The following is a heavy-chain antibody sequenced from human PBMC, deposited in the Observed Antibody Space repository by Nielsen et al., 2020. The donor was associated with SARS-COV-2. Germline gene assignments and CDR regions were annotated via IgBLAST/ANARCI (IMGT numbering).Heavy chain of an antibody. CDR3: ARGGDTSAQY. CDR2: ITTNTGKS. CDR1: GYTFTGYY. Sequence: ASVKVSCKASGYTFTGYYMHWVRQAPGRGLEWMGWITTNTGKSTYAQGFTGRFVFSVDTSVSTSHLQISSLKTEDTAVYYCARGGDTSAQYWGQGTLVTVSS. J-gene: IGHJ4*02. V-gene: IGHV7-4-1*02. D-gene: IGHD2/OR15-2a*01.